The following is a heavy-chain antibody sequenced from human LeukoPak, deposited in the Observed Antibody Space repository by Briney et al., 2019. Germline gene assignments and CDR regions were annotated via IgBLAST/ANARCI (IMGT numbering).Heavy chain of an antibody. D-gene: IGHD3-22*01. V-gene: IGHV3-49*04. Sequence: GGSLRLSCAASGFTFSSYWMHWVRQAPGKGLEWVGFIRSKAYGGTTEYAASVKGRFTISRDDSKSIAYLQMNGLKTEDTAVYYCTRSTPYYYDSSGYYQNFVYWGQGTLVTVSS. J-gene: IGHJ4*02. CDR1: GFTFSSYW. CDR3: TRSTPYYYDSSGYYQNFVY. CDR2: IRSKAYGGTT.